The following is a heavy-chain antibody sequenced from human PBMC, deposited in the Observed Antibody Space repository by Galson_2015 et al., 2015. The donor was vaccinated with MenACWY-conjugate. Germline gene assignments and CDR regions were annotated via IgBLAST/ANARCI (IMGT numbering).Heavy chain of an antibody. J-gene: IGHJ2*01. D-gene: IGHD4/OR15-4a*01. CDR1: GDSVSTNSVA. CDR2: TYYRSKWYY. CDR3: AREPDDYGSFDL. Sequence: CAISGDSVSTNSVAWNWIRQSPSRGLEWLGRTYYRSKWYYDYVASVRSQISINPDTSKNQVSLQLNSVTPEDTAVYYCAREPDDYGSFDLWGRGTLVTVSS. V-gene: IGHV6-1*01.